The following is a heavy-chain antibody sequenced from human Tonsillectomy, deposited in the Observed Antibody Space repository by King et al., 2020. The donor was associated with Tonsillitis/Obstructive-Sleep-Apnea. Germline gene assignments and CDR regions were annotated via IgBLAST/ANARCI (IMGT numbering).Heavy chain of an antibody. D-gene: IGHD2-2*01. Sequence: VQLVESGGGVVQPGRSLRLSCAASGFTFSSYGMHWVRQAPGKGLEWVAVISYDGSNKYYADSVKGRFTISRDNSKNTLYLQMNSLRAEDTAVYYCASVVPTAGAGGMDGWGQGTTVTVSS. V-gene: IGHV3-30*03. J-gene: IGHJ6*02. CDR2: ISYDGSNK. CDR1: GFTFSSYG. CDR3: ASVVPTAGAGGMDG.